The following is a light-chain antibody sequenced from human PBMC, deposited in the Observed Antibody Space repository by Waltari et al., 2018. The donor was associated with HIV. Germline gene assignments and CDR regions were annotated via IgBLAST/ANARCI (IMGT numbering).Light chain of an antibody. V-gene: IGKV3-20*01. CDR1: QSVTSSH. CDR3: HQYGASPRT. Sequence: EIVLTQSPGTLSFSPGERATLSCRASQSVTSSHLAWYQQRPGQAPRLLIYGASSRATGIPDRFSGSGSGTEFTLTINRLEPEDFAVYYCHQYGASPRTFGQGTKLEIK. J-gene: IGKJ2*01. CDR2: GAS.